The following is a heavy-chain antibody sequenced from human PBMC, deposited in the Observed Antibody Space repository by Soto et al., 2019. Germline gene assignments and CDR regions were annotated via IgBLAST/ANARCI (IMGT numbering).Heavy chain of an antibody. D-gene: IGHD5-18*01. CDR1: GGTFSSYA. J-gene: IGHJ6*02. CDR2: VIPMFGTA. Sequence: QVQLVQSGAEVKEPGSSVKVSCKASGGTFSSYAISWVRQAPGQGLEWMVGVIPMFGTANYAQKLQGRVTITADEYTSTAYMELSSLRSEDTAVYYCASEKIQLTSDPYYYYGMAVWGQGTTVTVSS. V-gene: IGHV1-69*01. CDR3: ASEKIQLTSDPYYYYGMAV.